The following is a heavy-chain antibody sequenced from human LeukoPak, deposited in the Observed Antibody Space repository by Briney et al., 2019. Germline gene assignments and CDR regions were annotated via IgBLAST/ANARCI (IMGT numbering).Heavy chain of an antibody. Sequence: GESLRLSCAASGFTFSSYWMHWVRQGPGKGLVWVSRFLSDGSRTTYADSVKGRFTISGDNAKNTLYLQMNSLRAEDTAVYYCARVGDYGSGFDYWGQGTLVTVSS. V-gene: IGHV3-74*01. CDR2: FLSDGSRT. CDR1: GFTFSSYW. J-gene: IGHJ4*02. D-gene: IGHD3-10*01. CDR3: ARVGDYGSGFDY.